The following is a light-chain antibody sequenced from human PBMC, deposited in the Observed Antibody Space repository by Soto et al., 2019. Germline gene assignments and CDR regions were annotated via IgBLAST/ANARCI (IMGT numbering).Light chain of an antibody. CDR1: QSISTY. CDR2: AAS. V-gene: IGKV1-39*01. J-gene: IGKJ1*01. CDR3: QQTYSIPQT. Sequence: IHMTQSPFSLSASVGDRVTITCRASQSISTYLNWYQQKPGRAPKSLIYAASTLQSWVPLRFSGSGSGTDFTLTISSLQPEDFATYYCQQTYSIPQTFGPGTKVDIK.